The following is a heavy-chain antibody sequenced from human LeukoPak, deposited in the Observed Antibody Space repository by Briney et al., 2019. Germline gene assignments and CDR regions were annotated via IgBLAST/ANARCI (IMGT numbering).Heavy chain of an antibody. J-gene: IGHJ4*02. Sequence: GGSLRLSCAASGFTFDDYGMSWVRQAPGKGLEWVSGINWNGGSTGYADSVKGRFTISRDNAKNSLYLQMNSLRAEDTALYYCAKDREYSSSSDFDYWGQGTLVTVSS. CDR3: AKDREYSSSSDFDY. CDR1: GFTFDDYG. V-gene: IGHV3-20*04. D-gene: IGHD6-13*01. CDR2: INWNGGST.